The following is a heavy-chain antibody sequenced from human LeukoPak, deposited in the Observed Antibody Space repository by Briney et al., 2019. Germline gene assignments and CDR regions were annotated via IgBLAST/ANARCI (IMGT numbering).Heavy chain of an antibody. V-gene: IGHV1-69*04. CDR1: GGTFSSYA. D-gene: IGHD4-17*01. Sequence: ASVKVSCKASGGTFSSYAISWVRQAPGQGLEWMGRIIPILGIANYAQKFQGRVTITADKSTSTAYMELSSLRSEDTAVYYCARADGDYDSHFWDYWGQGTLVTVSS. J-gene: IGHJ4*02. CDR3: ARADGDYDSHFWDY. CDR2: IIPILGIA.